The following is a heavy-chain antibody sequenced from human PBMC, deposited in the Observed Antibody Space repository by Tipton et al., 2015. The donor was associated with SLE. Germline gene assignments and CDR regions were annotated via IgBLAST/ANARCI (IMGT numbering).Heavy chain of an antibody. Sequence: TLSLTCTVSGGSISSYYWSWIRQPPGKGLEWIGYIYYSGSTNYNPSLKSRVTISVDTSKNQLSLKLSSVTAADTAVYYCARGGLRLGELGYWGQGTLVTVSS. CDR1: GGSISSYY. D-gene: IGHD3-16*01. CDR3: ARGGLRLGELGY. V-gene: IGHV4-59*01. CDR2: IYYSGST. J-gene: IGHJ4*02.